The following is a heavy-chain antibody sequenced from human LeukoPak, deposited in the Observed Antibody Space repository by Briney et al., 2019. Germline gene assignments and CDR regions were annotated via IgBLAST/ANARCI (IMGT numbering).Heavy chain of an antibody. CDR1: GYTFTGYC. D-gene: IGHD3-10*01. CDR2: INPNSGGT. J-gene: IGHJ3*02. CDR3: ARPLGSGSYAFDI. Sequence: ASVKVSCKASGYTFTGYCMHWVRQAPGQGLEWMGWINPNSGGTNYAQKFQGRVTMTRDTSISTAYMELSRLRSDDTAVYYCARPLGSGSYAFDIWGQGTMVTVSS. V-gene: IGHV1-2*02.